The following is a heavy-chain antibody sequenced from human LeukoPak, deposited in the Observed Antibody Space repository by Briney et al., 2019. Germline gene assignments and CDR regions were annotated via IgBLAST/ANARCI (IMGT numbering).Heavy chain of an antibody. CDR3: AKGNHYGGNIIGLRYAFDI. D-gene: IGHD4-23*01. V-gene: IGHV3-74*01. CDR2: IKYDGSIR. CDR1: GFTFSNYW. J-gene: IGHJ3*02. Sequence: GSLRLSCAASGFTFSNYWMHWVRQAPGKGLVWVSRIKYDGSIRDYADSVEGRFTVSRDNAENILYLQVNSLRAEDTAVYYCAKGNHYGGNIIGLRYAFDIWGQGTMVTVSS.